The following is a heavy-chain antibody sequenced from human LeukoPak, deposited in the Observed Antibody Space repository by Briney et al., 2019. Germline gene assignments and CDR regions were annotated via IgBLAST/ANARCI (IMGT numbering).Heavy chain of an antibody. J-gene: IGHJ4*02. D-gene: IGHD3-9*01. V-gene: IGHV3-30*02. CDR3: ARKELRYLHWLSDY. CDR1: GFTFSNYG. Sequence: GGSLRLSCAASGFTFSNYGMHWVRQAPGKGLEWVAFIRYDRGNKYYADSVKGRFTISRDNSKNTLYLQMNSLRAEDTAVYYCARKELRYLHWLSDYWGQGTLVTVSS. CDR2: IRYDRGNK.